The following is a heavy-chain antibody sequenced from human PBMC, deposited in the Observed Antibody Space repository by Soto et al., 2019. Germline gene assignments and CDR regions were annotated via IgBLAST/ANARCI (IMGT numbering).Heavy chain of an antibody. CDR1: NVSISTYY. V-gene: IGHV4-59*01. Sequence: SETLSLTCSVSNVSISTYYWGWIRQPPGKRLDWIGYLYYRGSTNYNPSLKSRVTMSTDSSKNQLSLNLSSVTAADTALYYCARGPQKLIQPWQYGYYFDHWGQGALVTVSS. CDR2: LYYRGST. D-gene: IGHD5-18*01. J-gene: IGHJ4*02. CDR3: ARGPQKLIQPWQYGYYFDH.